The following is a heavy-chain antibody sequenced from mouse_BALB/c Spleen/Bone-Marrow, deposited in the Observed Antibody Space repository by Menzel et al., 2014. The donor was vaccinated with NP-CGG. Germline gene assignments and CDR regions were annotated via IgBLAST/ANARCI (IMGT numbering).Heavy chain of an antibody. J-gene: IGHJ2*01. V-gene: IGHV1-54*01. Sequence: QVQLQQSGAELVRPGTSVKVSCKASGYAFTNYLIEWIKQRPGQGLEWIGVINPGSGGTNYNEKFKGKTTLTADKSSSTAFMQHSSLTSYDSAVYFCATWXXLXGRFDYWGQGTTLTVSS. CDR1: GYAFTNYL. CDR2: INPGSGGT. CDR3: ATWXXLXGRFDY.